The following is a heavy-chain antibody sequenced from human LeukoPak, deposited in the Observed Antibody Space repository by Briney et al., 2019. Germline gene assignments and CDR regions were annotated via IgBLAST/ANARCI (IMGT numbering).Heavy chain of an antibody. J-gene: IGHJ4*02. D-gene: IGHD1-26*01. CDR1: GFTFSNAW. V-gene: IGHV3-15*01. Sequence: GGSLRLSCAASGFTFSNAWMSWVRQAPGKGLEWVGRIKSKTDGGTTDYAAPVKGRFTISRDDSKNTLYLQMNSLRDEDTAVYYCAKDQRWESPHYLDSWGQGTLVTVSS. CDR2: IKSKTDGGTT. CDR3: AKDQRWESPHYLDS.